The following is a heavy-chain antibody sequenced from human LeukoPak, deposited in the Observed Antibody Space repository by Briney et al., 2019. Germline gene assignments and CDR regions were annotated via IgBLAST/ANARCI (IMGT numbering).Heavy chain of an antibody. CDR2: ISRNDGRT. D-gene: IGHD3-16*01. V-gene: IGHV3-23*01. Sequence: PGGSLTLSYSPSGLTLKIVAKSWVRDPPGGRLVWGLYISRNDGRTYYSDSVKGRFTISRDNSTNTLYLQMNSLRAEDTAVYYCAKVRDLDNVLGRSANWGQGHLVPVSS. CDR1: GLTLKIVA. CDR3: AKVRDLDNVLGRSAN. J-gene: IGHJ4*02.